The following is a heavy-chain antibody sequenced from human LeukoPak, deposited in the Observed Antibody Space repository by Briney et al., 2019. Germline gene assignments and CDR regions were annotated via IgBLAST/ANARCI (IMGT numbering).Heavy chain of an antibody. Sequence: PSETLSLTCTVSGGSISSSSYYWGWIRQPPGKGLEWIGSIYYSGSTYYNPSLKSRVTISVDTSKNQFSLKLSSVTAADTAVYYCARDRGIAVAGTYVDWGQGTLVTVSS. D-gene: IGHD6-19*01. CDR2: IYYSGST. CDR3: ARDRGIAVAGTYVD. J-gene: IGHJ4*02. V-gene: IGHV4-39*07. CDR1: GGSISSSSYY.